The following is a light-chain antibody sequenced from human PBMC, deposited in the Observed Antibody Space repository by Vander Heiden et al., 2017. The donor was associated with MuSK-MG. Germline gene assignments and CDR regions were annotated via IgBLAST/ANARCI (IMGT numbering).Light chain of an antibody. CDR2: EVS. V-gene: IGLV2-8*01. J-gene: IGLJ1*01. Sequence: QSALTQPPSASESPGQSATISCPGTSSDVGGYNYVSWYQQHPGKAPKLMIYEVSTRPSGVPDRFSGSKSGNTASLTVSGLQAEDEADYYCSSYAGSNNLGVFGTGTKVTVL. CDR3: SSYAGSNNLGV. CDR1: SSDVGGYNY.